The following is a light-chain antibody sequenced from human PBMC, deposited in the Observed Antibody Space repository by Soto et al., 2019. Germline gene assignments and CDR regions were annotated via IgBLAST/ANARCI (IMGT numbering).Light chain of an antibody. V-gene: IGLV1-47*01. Sequence: QSVLTQSPSASGTPGQRVTISCSGSLSNIGSNFIYWYQQLPGSAPKLLINRNNERPSGVPDRFSGSKSGTSASLAISRLRSEDEADYHCAAWDDSLRGVVFGGGTKLTVL. CDR2: RNN. J-gene: IGLJ2*01. CDR1: LSNIGSNF. CDR3: AAWDDSLRGVV.